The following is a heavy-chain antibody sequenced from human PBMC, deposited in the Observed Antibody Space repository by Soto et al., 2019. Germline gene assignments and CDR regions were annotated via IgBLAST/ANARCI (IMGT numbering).Heavy chain of an antibody. Sequence: QVQLVESGGGVVQPGRSLRLSCAASGFTFSSYGMHWVHQAPGKGLEWVAVIWYDGSNKDYADSVKGRFTISRDNSKNTLYLQMNSLRAEDTAVYYCASTSSSWYGGIDYWGQGTLVTVSS. CDR1: GFTFSSYG. V-gene: IGHV3-33*01. CDR3: ASTSSSWYGGIDY. J-gene: IGHJ4*02. D-gene: IGHD6-13*01. CDR2: IWYDGSNK.